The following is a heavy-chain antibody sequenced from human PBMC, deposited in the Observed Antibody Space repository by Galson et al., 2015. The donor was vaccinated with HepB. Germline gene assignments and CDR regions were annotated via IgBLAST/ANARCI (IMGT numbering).Heavy chain of an antibody. J-gene: IGHJ4*02. V-gene: IGHV3-33*01. D-gene: IGHD6-13*01. CDR1: GFTFSSYG. CDR2: IWYDGSNK. Sequence: SLRLSCAASGFTFSSYGMHWVRQAPGKGLEWVAVIWYDGSNKYYADSVKGRFTISRDNSKNTLYLQMNSLRAEDTAVYYCARGQQLVLGDGYYFDYWGQGTLVTVSS. CDR3: ARGQQLVLGDGYYFDY.